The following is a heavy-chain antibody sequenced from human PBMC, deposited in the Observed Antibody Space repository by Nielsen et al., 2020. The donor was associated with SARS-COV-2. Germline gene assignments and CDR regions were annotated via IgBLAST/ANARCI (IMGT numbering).Heavy chain of an antibody. D-gene: IGHD3-10*01. V-gene: IGHV3-23*01. CDR1: GFTLSRYA. J-gene: IGHJ4*02. CDR2: ISGSGGST. Sequence: GGSLRLSCAASGFTLSRYAMSWVRQAPGKGLEWVSAISGSGGSTYYADSVKGRFTISRDNSKNTLYLQMNSLRAEDTAVYYCAKDKVNGSGVAVFDYCGQGTLVTVSS. CDR3: AKDKVNGSGVAVFDY.